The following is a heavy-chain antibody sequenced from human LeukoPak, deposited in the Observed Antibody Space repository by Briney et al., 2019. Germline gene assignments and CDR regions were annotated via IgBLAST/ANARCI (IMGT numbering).Heavy chain of an antibody. CDR2: ISASGRST. D-gene: IGHD3-10*01. Sequence: GGSLRLSCAASGFTFGNNAMSWVRQAPGKGLEWVSGISASGRSTYYADSVKGRFTISRDNARSTLWLQMNSLRAEDTAVYYCAKSLWFGELFSYHDYWGQGNLVTVSS. CDR1: GFTFGNNA. J-gene: IGHJ4*02. V-gene: IGHV3-23*01. CDR3: AKSLWFGELFSYHDY.